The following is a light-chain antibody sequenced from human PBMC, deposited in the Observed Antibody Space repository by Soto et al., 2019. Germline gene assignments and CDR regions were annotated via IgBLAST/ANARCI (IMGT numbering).Light chain of an antibody. CDR2: DAS. V-gene: IGKV3-15*01. J-gene: IGKJ4*01. CDR3: QQYNNWPPLT. Sequence: ERVLTQSPATLSVSPGERATLSCRASQTISNNLAWYQQRPGQAPRLLIYDASTRATGIPARFTGRGSGTEFTLTISSLQSEDFAVYYCQQYNNWPPLTFGGGTKVDIK. CDR1: QTISNN.